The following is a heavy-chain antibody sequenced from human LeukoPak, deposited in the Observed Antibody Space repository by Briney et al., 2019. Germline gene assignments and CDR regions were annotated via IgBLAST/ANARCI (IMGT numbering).Heavy chain of an antibody. V-gene: IGHV3-23*01. Sequence: PGGSLRLSCAASGFTFSSYAVSWVRQAPGKGLARVSAISDSGGSTQYADSVKGRFIISRDNSKNTLYLQMNSLRVEDTAVYYCAKGSSNWRDYYYFDYWGQGTLVTVSS. CDR3: AKGSSNWRDYYYFDY. D-gene: IGHD6-13*01. J-gene: IGHJ4*02. CDR1: GFTFSSYA. CDR2: ISDSGGST.